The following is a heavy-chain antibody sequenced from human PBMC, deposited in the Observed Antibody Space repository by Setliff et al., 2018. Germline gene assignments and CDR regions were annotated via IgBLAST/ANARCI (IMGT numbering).Heavy chain of an antibody. D-gene: IGHD3-3*01. J-gene: IGHJ4*02. Sequence: SETLSLTCSLSGDSISSSSYHWGWIRQSPGKGLEWIGNNYYNGDTNRNPSLKSRVTVSVDTSRDQFSLSLSSVTAADTAIYYCARVRVVQGYYEFDHWGQGTLVTVSS. CDR1: GDSISSSSYH. CDR2: NYYNGDT. V-gene: IGHV4-39*07. CDR3: ARVRVVQGYYEFDH.